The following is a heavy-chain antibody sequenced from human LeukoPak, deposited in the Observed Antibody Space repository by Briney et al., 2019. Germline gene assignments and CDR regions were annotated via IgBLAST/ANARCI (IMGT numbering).Heavy chain of an antibody. CDR1: GYSFTTQW. V-gene: IGHV5-51*01. Sequence: AGESLKISCKGSGYSFTTQWIGWGRQVPGKGLEWMGIIYPADSETRYSPSFQGQVTISADKSISTAYLQWSSLKASDTGIYYCARHAPYYYYMDVWGKGTTVTVSS. CDR3: ARHAPYYYYMDV. J-gene: IGHJ6*03. CDR2: IYPADSET.